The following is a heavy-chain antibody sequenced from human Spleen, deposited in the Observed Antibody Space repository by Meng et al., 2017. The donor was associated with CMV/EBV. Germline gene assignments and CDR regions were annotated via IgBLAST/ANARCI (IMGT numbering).Heavy chain of an antibody. CDR2: IKSKIDGATA. CDR3: TTDVPFTGGGAIAY. Sequence: GGSLRLSCAASGVTFTNLWMTWVRQAPGKGLEWVGHIKSKIDGATADYAAPVEGRFTISRDDSRNTLYLQMKSLKTEDTAVYYCTTDVPFTGGGAIAYWGQGTLVTVSS. CDR1: GVTFTNLW. J-gene: IGHJ4*02. D-gene: IGHD3-16*01. V-gene: IGHV3-15*01.